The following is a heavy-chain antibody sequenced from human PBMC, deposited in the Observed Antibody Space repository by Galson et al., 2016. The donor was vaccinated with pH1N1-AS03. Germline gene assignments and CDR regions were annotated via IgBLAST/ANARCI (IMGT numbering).Heavy chain of an antibody. V-gene: IGHV3-21*01. CDR2: ISSAGDFV. D-gene: IGHD5-12*01. J-gene: IGHJ4*02. CDR1: GFTFSDYG. Sequence: SLRLSCAGSGFTFSDYGMNWVRQAPGKGLEWVAYISSAGDFVYYAASVKGRFSISRDNAKGSLSLQMSSLRVDDTAIYYCAATMRYWGQGSLVAVSS. CDR3: AATMRY.